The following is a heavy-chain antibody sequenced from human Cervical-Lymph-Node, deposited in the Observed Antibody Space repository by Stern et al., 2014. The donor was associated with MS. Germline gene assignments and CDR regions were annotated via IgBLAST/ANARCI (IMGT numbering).Heavy chain of an antibody. J-gene: IGHJ6*02. V-gene: IGHV3-30*03. CDR2: ISLVGSKR. CDR3: LGVGDAMHV. CDR1: GFSLTSLG. Sequence: VQLVESGGGVVQPGRSLRLSCAVSGFSLTSLGMHWVRQAPGKGLEWVAVISLVGSKRRYGDSVKGRFSISRDISNNTLYLQMNSLRPEDTAVYYCLGVGDAMHVWGQGTTVIVSS.